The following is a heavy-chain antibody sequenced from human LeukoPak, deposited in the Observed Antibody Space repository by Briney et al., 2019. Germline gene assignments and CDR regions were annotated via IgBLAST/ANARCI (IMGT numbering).Heavy chain of an antibody. D-gene: IGHD3-10*01. CDR3: ARDTPGGMLRGVPSWFDP. CDR2: INPNSGGT. Sequence: GASVKVSCKASGYTFTGYYIHWVRQAPGQGLEWMGWINPNSGGTNYPQKFQGRVTMTRDTSISTAYMELTSLGSDDTAFYYCARDTPGGMLRGVPSWFDPWGQGTLITVSS. CDR1: GYTFTGYY. J-gene: IGHJ5*02. V-gene: IGHV1-2*02.